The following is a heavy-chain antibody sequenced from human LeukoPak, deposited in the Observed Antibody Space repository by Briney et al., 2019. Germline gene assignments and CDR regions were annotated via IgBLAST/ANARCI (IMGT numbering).Heavy chain of an antibody. J-gene: IGHJ4*02. Sequence: WESLRLSCAVSGLTISSYYMSWVRQSPGKGLEWISGVYGSGSTYYTDFVKGRFTISRDNSKNTVNLQMYTLRAEDTAVYYSARVDHSYLRGGNWGGFDYWGQGNLVPVSS. CDR1: GLTISSYY. CDR3: ARVDHSYLRGGNWGGFDY. V-gene: IGHV3-66*01. CDR2: VYGSGST. D-gene: IGHD2-21*01.